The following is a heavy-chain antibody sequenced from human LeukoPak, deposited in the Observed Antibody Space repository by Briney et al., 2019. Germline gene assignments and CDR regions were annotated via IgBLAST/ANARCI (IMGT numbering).Heavy chain of an antibody. CDR1: GFTFSSYG. V-gene: IGHV3-33*01. CDR3: ARDRTDYEAFDI. D-gene: IGHD4-17*01. J-gene: IGHJ3*02. Sequence: GGSLRLSCAASGFTFSSYGMHWVRQAPGKGLEWVAVIWYGGSNKYYADSVKGRFTISRDNSKNTLYLQMNSLRAEDTAVYYCARDRTDYEAFDIWGQGTMVTVSS. CDR2: IWYGGSNK.